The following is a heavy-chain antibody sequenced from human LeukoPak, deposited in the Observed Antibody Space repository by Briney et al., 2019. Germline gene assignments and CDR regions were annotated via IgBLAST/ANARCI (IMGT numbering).Heavy chain of an antibody. Sequence: SETLSLTCTVSGGSISSSSYYWGWIRQPPGKGLEWIGSIYYSGSTYYNPSLKSRVTLSVDTSKNQFSLKLSSVTAADTAVYYCARGVAYCSSTSCLDAFDIWGQGTMVTVSS. D-gene: IGHD2-2*01. CDR2: IYYSGST. CDR3: ARGVAYCSSTSCLDAFDI. J-gene: IGHJ3*02. CDR1: GGSISSSSYY. V-gene: IGHV4-39*07.